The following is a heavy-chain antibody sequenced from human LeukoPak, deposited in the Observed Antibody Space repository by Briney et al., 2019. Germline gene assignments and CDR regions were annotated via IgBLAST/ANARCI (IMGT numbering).Heavy chain of an antibody. CDR1: GFSLSTSGVG. V-gene: IGHV2-5*02. J-gene: IGHJ5*02. D-gene: IGHD6-13*01. CDR2: IDWDDDK. Sequence: GPTLANPTQTLTLTCTFSGFSLSTSGVGVGWIRQPPGKAVEWLALIDWDDDKRYSPSLKSRLTIPKDTSKNQVVLTMTNMDPVDTATYYCAHSIAAAAHSWFDPWGQGTLVTVCS. CDR3: AHSIAAAAHSWFDP.